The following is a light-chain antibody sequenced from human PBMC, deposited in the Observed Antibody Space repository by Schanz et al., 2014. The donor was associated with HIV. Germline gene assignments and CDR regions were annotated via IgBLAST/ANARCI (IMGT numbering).Light chain of an antibody. Sequence: EIVLTQSPATLSVSPGERASLSCRASESIGNSLAWYQQKSGQAPRLLIYGASSRATGIPDRFSGSGSGTDFTLTVNRLEAEDFALYYCQQYGGSPLTFGGGTKVERK. J-gene: IGKJ4*01. CDR3: QQYGGSPLT. CDR2: GAS. CDR1: ESIGNS. V-gene: IGKV3-20*01.